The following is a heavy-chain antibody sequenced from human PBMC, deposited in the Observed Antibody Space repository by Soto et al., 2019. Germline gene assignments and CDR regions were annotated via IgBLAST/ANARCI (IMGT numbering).Heavy chain of an antibody. CDR1: GDTISTGCYS. D-gene: IGHD6-19*01. Sequence: SETLSLTCAVSGDTISTGCYSWAWIRQPPGKGLEWIGYIYHSGNTNYNPSLKSRVIISVDTSKNQFSLKLSSVTAADTAVYYCARRYSSGFDYWGQGTLVTVPQ. CDR2: IYHSGNT. J-gene: IGHJ4*02. CDR3: ARRYSSGFDY. V-gene: IGHV4-30-2*02.